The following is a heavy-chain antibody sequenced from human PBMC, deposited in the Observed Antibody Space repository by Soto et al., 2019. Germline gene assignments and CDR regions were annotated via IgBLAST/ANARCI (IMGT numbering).Heavy chain of an antibody. CDR2: INHSGTT. Sequence: SGTLSLTCAVYGGSFSGYYWSWIRQPPRKVLEWIGEINHSGTTNYNPSLKSRVTISVDTSKKQFSLKLNSVTAADTAVFYCARVTRGDYRRPCRLRGMDVCGQGTRVTVYS. CDR3: ARVTRGDYRRPCRLRGMDV. CDR1: GGSFSGYY. J-gene: IGHJ6*02. V-gene: IGHV4-34*01. D-gene: IGHD4-17*01.